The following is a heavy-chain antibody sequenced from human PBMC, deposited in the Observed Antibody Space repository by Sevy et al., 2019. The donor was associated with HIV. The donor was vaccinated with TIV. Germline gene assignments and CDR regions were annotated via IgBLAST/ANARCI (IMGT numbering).Heavy chain of an antibody. Sequence: GGSLRLSCAASGFTFSGSALHWVRQASGKGLEWVGRIRMKANSYAKAYAASVKGRFTISRDDSKTSAYLQMNSLKTKDTAVYYCTTYLGYCRSTSCHYYFDNWGQGTLVTVSS. J-gene: IGHJ4*02. CDR1: GFTFSGSA. CDR3: TTYLGYCRSTSCHYYFDN. V-gene: IGHV3-73*01. CDR2: IRMKANSYAK. D-gene: IGHD2-2*03.